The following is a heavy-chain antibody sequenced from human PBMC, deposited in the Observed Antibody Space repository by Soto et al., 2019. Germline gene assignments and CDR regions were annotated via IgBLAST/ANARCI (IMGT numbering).Heavy chain of an antibody. D-gene: IGHD2-2*01. CDR2: IHYSGSA. CDR1: GGFPNRYC. J-gene: IGHJ3*01. CDR3: ARIYQHAPHRNLHA. V-gene: IGHV4-59*01. Sequence: SLPRTGSGGFPNRYCWTWIRQSPGKGRRWIGYIHYSGSANSNPSLKTRVTMSVDTSKTQFSLSLTSVTAADTAVYYCARIYQHAPHRNLHA.